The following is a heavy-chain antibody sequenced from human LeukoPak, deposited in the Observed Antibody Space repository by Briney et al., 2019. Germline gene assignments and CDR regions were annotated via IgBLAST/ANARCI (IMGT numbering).Heavy chain of an antibody. V-gene: IGHV1-69*04. D-gene: IGHD6-13*01. CDR2: IIPILGIA. J-gene: IGHJ4*02. CDR1: GGTFSSYA. CDR3: AREDPAAEGIAAADAY. Sequence: GASVKVSCKASGGTFSSYAISWVRQAPGQGLEWMGRIIPILGIANYAQKFQGRVTITADKSTSTAYMELSSLRSEDTAVYYCAREDPAAEGIAAADAYWGQGTLVTVSS.